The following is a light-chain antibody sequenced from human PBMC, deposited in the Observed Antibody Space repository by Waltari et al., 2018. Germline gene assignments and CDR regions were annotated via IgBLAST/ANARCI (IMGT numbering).Light chain of an antibody. CDR1: QSVLYSSNNKNY. CDR3: QQYYSTPPHT. V-gene: IGKV4-1*01. Sequence: DIVMTQSPDSLAVSLGERATINYKSSQSVLYSSNNKNYLAWYQQKPGQPPKLLIYWASTRESGVPDRFSGSGSGIDFTLTISSLQAEDVAVYYCQQYYSTPPHTFGQGTKLEIK. CDR2: WAS. J-gene: IGKJ2*01.